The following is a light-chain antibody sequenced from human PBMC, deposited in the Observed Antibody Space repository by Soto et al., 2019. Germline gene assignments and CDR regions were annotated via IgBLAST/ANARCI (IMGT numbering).Light chain of an antibody. CDR3: QRYSDWRPWT. J-gene: IGKJ1*01. Sequence: EIVMTQSPATLSVSPGERATLSCRASQDIRTNLAWYQQKPGQAPRLLIYGASTRAAGIPARFSGSGSGTDFTPTISSLQSEDFALYHCQRYSDWRPWTFGQGTKVDIK. CDR2: GAS. CDR1: QDIRTN. V-gene: IGKV3-15*01.